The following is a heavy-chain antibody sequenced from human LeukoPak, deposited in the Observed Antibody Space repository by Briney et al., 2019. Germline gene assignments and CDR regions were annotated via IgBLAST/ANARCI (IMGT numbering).Heavy chain of an antibody. CDR3: ARVRIAVAEWAYYFDY. D-gene: IGHD6-19*01. V-gene: IGHV3-7*01. CDR1: GFTFSTFW. Sequence: GGSLRLSCAASGFTFSTFWMSWVRQAPGKGLEWVANIKQDGSEKYYVDSVKGRFTISRDNAKNSLYLQMNSLRAEDTAVYYCARVRIAVAEWAYYFDYWGQGTLVTVSS. J-gene: IGHJ4*02. CDR2: IKQDGSEK.